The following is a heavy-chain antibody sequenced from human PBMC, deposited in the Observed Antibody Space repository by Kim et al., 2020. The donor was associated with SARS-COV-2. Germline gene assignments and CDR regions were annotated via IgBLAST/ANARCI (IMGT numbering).Heavy chain of an antibody. CDR3: AKQGYETSVVTSYLDH. CDR2: ILHDGTNK. CDR1: GFTFTNYG. Sequence: GGSLRLSCAASGFTFTNYGIHWVRQAPGKGLEWVASILHDGTNKYYAESVKGRFTISKDNYKNTLYLQMNSLRGEDTAVYYCAKQGYETSVVTSYLDHWGQGTLVAVSS. V-gene: IGHV3-30*18. J-gene: IGHJ4*02. D-gene: IGHD3-16*02.